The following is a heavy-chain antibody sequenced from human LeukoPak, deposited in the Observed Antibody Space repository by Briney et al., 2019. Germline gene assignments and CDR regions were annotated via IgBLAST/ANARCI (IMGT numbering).Heavy chain of an antibody. CDR3: ARLMAAAGRGFDY. D-gene: IGHD6-13*01. CDR2: IYTSGST. V-gene: IGHV4-61*02. CDR1: GGSISSGSYY. J-gene: IGHJ4*02. Sequence: PSETLSLTCTVSGGSISSGSYYWSRIRQPAGKGLEWIGRIYTSGSTNYNPSLKSRVTISVDTSKNQFSLNLSSVTAADTAVYYCARLMAAAGRGFDYWGQGTLVTVSS.